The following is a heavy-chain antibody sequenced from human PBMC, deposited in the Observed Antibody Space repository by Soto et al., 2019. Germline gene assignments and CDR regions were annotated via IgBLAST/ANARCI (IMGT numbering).Heavy chain of an antibody. CDR1: GGTFSSYA. V-gene: IGHV1-69*13. Sequence: ASVKVSCKASGGTFSSYAISWVRQAPGQGLEWMGGIIPIFGTANYAQKFRGRVTITADESTSTAYMELSSLRSEDTAVYYCARRGVMGKNYYYYYGMDVWGQGTTVTVSS. D-gene: IGHD3-3*01. CDR2: IIPIFGTA. J-gene: IGHJ6*02. CDR3: ARRGVMGKNYYYYYGMDV.